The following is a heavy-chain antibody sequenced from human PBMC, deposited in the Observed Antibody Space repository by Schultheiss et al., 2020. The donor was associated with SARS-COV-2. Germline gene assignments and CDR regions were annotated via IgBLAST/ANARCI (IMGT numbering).Heavy chain of an antibody. V-gene: IGHV4-39*07. D-gene: IGHD2-15*01. J-gene: IGHJ4*02. CDR3: ARGGYCSSGFCPFDY. CDR1: GGSISRSGYY. CDR2: MFYTDNT. Sequence: SETLSLTCTVSGGSISRSGYYWGWIRQSPGKGLEWIGSMFYTDNTYYNPPLKSRVTISADTSKNQFSLKLSSVTAADTAVYYCARGGYCSSGFCPFDYWGQGALVTVSS.